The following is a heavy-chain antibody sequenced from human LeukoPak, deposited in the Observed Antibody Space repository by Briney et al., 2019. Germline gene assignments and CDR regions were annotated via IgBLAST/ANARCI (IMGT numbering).Heavy chain of an antibody. Sequence: AGGSLRLSCAASGFTFSSYAMHWVRQAPGKGLEWVAVISYDGSNKYYADSVKGRFTISRDNSKNTLYLQMNSLRAEDTAVYYCARGDVLTTVTHDWFDPWGQGILVTVSS. CDR1: GFTFSSYA. D-gene: IGHD4-17*01. J-gene: IGHJ5*02. CDR2: ISYDGSNK. V-gene: IGHV3-30-3*01. CDR3: ARGDVLTTVTHDWFDP.